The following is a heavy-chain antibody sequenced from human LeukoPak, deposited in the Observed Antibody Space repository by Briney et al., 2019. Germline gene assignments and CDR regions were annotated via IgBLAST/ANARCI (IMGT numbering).Heavy chain of an antibody. J-gene: IGHJ4*02. Sequence: PGGSLRLSCSASGLIFASYGMNWVRQAPGKGLQWVSYISAGSSNTFYADSVKGRFTISRDDADNSLHLQMNSLSAEDTAVYYCARDAVQAGTPFYFDFWGQGALVTVSS. CDR1: GLIFASYG. CDR3: ARDAVQAGTPFYFDF. D-gene: IGHD2-15*01. CDR2: ISAGSSNT. V-gene: IGHV3-48*01.